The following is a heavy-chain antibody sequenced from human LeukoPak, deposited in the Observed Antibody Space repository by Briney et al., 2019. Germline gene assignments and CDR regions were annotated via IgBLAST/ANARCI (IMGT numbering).Heavy chain of an antibody. CDR1: GGSISSSSYY. Sequence: SETLSLTCTVSGGSISSSSYYWGWIRQPPGKGLEWIGEINHSGSTNYNPSLKSRVTISVDTSKNQFSLKLSSVTAADTAVYYCARGRSTVIVVVTRRYWFDPWGQGTLVTVSS. J-gene: IGHJ5*02. CDR2: INHSGST. D-gene: IGHD3-22*01. V-gene: IGHV4-39*07. CDR3: ARGRSTVIVVVTRRYWFDP.